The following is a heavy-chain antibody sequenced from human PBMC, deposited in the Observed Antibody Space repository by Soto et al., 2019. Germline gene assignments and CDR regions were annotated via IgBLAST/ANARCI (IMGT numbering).Heavy chain of an antibody. J-gene: IGHJ4*02. CDR1: GYTFTNYR. D-gene: IGHD2-2*01. V-gene: IGHV1-18*01. Sequence: QVPLVQSGPEVKRPGASVRVSCMASGYTFTNYRLTWVRQAPGQGLAWMGWINPYSGNTDYAQQFQGRLTMTTDTSTSTAYMELRSLRSDDTAVYYCARDVGEFCSSTTCYGGDYWGQGTLVTVSS. CDR2: INPYSGNT. CDR3: ARDVGEFCSSTTCYGGDY.